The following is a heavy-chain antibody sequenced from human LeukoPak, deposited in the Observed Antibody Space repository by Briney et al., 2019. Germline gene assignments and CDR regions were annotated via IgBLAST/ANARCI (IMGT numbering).Heavy chain of an antibody. Sequence: GGSLRLSCAASGFTFSSYAMSRVRQAPGKGLEWVSAISGSGGSTYYADSVKGRFTISRDNSKNTLYLQMNILRAEDTAVYYCAKDGSSGFPGGAFDIWGQGTMVTVSS. CDR3: AKDGSSGFPGGAFDI. CDR2: ISGSGGST. D-gene: IGHD6-19*01. CDR1: GFTFSSYA. J-gene: IGHJ3*02. V-gene: IGHV3-23*01.